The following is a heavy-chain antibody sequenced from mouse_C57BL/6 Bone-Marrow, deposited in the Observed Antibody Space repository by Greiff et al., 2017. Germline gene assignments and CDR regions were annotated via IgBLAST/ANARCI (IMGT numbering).Heavy chain of an antibody. V-gene: IGHV1-81*01. CDR2: LYPRSGTT. J-gene: IGHJ2*01. CDR3: ASRGIITRVVEGY. CDR1: GYTFTSYG. Sequence: VQLQQSGAELARPGASVKLSCQASGYTFTSYGISWVKQRTGRGLEWIGELYPRSGTTYSNEQFRGKDTLTAHKSSSTAYMERRSLTAEDSAFYCCASRGIITRVVEGYWGQGTTLTVSA. D-gene: IGHD1-1*01.